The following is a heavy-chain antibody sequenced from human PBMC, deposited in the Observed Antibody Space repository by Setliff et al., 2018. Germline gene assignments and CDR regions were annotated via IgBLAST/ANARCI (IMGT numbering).Heavy chain of an antibody. Sequence: ASVKVSCKASGCTLSKYYMHWVRQAPGQGLEWMGIINPSGGLTKYAQKFQGRVTMTSDTSTNTVYLEVSSLRSEDTAVYFCARDRFYNSWSGTSITAPHDAFDIWGQGTMVTVSS. V-gene: IGHV1-46*03. J-gene: IGHJ3*02. CDR1: GCTLSKYY. CDR3: ARDRFYNSWSGTSITAPHDAFDI. CDR2: INPSGGLT. D-gene: IGHD3-3*01.